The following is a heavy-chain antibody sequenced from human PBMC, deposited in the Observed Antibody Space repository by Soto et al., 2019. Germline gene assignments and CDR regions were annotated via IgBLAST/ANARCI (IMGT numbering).Heavy chain of an antibody. D-gene: IGHD1-1*01. CDR2: IQYTGNT. CDR1: GDSISSGGYV. CDR3: VRDKHLERGWFDP. J-gene: IGHJ5*02. Sequence: QVQLQESGPGLVKPSQTLSLTCAVFGDSISSGGYVWGWVRQHPGKGLEWIGYIQYTGNTYYNPSLRSRLSISLDTSKNEFFLNLYFVTAADTAVYYCVRDKHLERGWFDPWGQGTLVTVSS. V-gene: IGHV4-31*11.